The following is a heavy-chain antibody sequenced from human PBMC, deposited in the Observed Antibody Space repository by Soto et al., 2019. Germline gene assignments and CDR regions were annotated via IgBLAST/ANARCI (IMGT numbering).Heavy chain of an antibody. CDR1: GFTFSSYS. CDR2: ISSSSSYI. Sequence: GGSLRLSCAASGFTFSSYSMNWVRQAPGKGLEWVSSISSSSSYIYYADSVKGRFTISRDNAKNTPYLQMNSLRAEDTAVYYCANDEYSSSRGHYYYGMDVWGQGTTVTVSS. J-gene: IGHJ6*02. CDR3: ANDEYSSSRGHYYYGMDV. D-gene: IGHD6-6*01. V-gene: IGHV3-21*06.